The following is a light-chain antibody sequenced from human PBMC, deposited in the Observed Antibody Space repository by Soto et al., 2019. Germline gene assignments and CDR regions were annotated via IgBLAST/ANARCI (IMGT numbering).Light chain of an antibody. Sequence: EIVLTQSPATLSLSPGERATLSCRASQSVGSQLAWYQQKPGQAPRLLIYDASNRATGIPARFSGSGSGTDFTLTINSLEPEDFAIYYCQQRSGWPLLTFGGGTTVEIK. CDR3: QQRSGWPLLT. CDR1: QSVGSQ. CDR2: DAS. V-gene: IGKV3-11*01. J-gene: IGKJ4*01.